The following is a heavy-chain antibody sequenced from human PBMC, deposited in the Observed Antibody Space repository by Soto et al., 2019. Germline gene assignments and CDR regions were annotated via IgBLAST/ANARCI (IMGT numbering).Heavy chain of an antibody. CDR2: IIPIFGTA. J-gene: IGHJ3*02. CDR1: GGTFSSYA. CDR3: ARDSRYYYDSSGYGPYAFDI. V-gene: IGHV1-69*13. Sequence: ASVKVSCKASGGTFSSYAISWVRQAPGQGLEWMGGIIPIFGTANYAQKFQGRVTITADESTSTAYMELSSLRSEDTAVYYCARDSRYYYDSSGYGPYAFDIWAKGQWSPSPQ. D-gene: IGHD3-22*01.